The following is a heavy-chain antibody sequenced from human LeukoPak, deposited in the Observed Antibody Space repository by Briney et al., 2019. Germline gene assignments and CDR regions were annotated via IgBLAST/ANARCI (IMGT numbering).Heavy chain of an antibody. J-gene: IGHJ3*02. CDR1: GFTFSSYG. CDR3: ARELREHGVFDI. Sequence: GGALRLSCAASGFTFSSYGMHWVRQAPGKGLEWVSSISSSSSYIYYADSVKGRFSISRDNSKNTVYLQMNSLRAEDTAVYYCARELREHGVFDIWGQGTMVTVSS. D-gene: IGHD1-26*01. V-gene: IGHV3-21*04. CDR2: ISSSSSYI.